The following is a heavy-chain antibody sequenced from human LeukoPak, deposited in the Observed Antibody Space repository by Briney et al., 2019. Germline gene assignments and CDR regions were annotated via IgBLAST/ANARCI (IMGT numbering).Heavy chain of an antibody. J-gene: IGHJ4*02. D-gene: IGHD6-13*01. Sequence: PGGSLRLSCAASGFTFSSYAMSWVRQAPGKGLEWVPAISGSGGSTYYADSVKGRFTISRDNSKNTLYLQMNSLRAEDTAVYYCAKDSSSWYGGGFDYWGQGTLVTVSS. CDR2: ISGSGGST. CDR1: GFTFSSYA. CDR3: AKDSSSWYGGGFDY. V-gene: IGHV3-23*01.